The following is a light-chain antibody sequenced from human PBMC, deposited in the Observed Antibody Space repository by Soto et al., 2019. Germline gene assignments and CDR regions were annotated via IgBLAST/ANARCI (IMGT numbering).Light chain of an antibody. V-gene: IGLV1-40*01. J-gene: IGLJ1*01. CDR2: GNS. CDR1: SSNIGAGYD. Sequence: QSVLTQPPSVSGAPGQRVTISCTRSSSNIGAGYDVHWYQQLPGTAPKLHIYGNSNRPSGVPDRFSGSKSGTSASLAITGLQAEDEADYYCQSYDSSLSGSGVFGTGTKLTVL. CDR3: QSYDSSLSGSGV.